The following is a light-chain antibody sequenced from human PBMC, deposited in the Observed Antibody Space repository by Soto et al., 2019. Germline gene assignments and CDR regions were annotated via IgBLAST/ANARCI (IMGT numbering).Light chain of an antibody. CDR2: VVN. CDR1: SSDVGDYKY. J-gene: IGLJ1*01. Sequence: QSALTQPASVSGSPGQSITISCTGTSSDVGDYKYVSWYQQHPDKAPKLMIYVVNNRPSGVSNRFSGSKSGNTASLTISGLQADDEADYYCASYTSSDTPYVFGTGTKVTVL. V-gene: IGLV2-14*01. CDR3: ASYTSSDTPYV.